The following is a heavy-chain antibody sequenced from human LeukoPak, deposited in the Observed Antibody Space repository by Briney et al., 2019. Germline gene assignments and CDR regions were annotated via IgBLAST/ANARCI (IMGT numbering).Heavy chain of an antibody. CDR3: ARDTYGGSYFPLPY. Sequence: ASVKVSCKASGDTFSGYYVHWVRQAPGQGLEWMGWLSPKSGATKYAQKFQGRVTLTRDLSLSTAYMEMNSLTSDDTAVYYCARDTYGGSYFPLPYWGQGALVTVSS. V-gene: IGHV1-2*02. CDR2: LSPKSGAT. CDR1: GDTFSGYY. D-gene: IGHD1-26*01. J-gene: IGHJ4*02.